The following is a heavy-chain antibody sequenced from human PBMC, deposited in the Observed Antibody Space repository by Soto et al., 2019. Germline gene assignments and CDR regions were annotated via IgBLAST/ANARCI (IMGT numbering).Heavy chain of an antibody. J-gene: IGHJ6*02. CDR3: ARGSYDILTGYYYYYYYGMDV. D-gene: IGHD3-9*01. Sequence: ASVKVSCKASGGTFSSYAISWVRQAPGQGLEWMGGIIPIFGTANYAQKFQGRVTITADESTSTAYMELSSLGSEDTAVYYCARGSYDILTGYYYYYYYGMDVWGQGTTVTVSS. CDR1: GGTFSSYA. V-gene: IGHV1-69*13. CDR2: IIPIFGTA.